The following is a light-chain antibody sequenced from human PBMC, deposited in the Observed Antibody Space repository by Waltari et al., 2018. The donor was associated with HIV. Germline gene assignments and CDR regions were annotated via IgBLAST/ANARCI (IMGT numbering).Light chain of an antibody. CDR3: AAWDDSLSAVV. Sequence: SVLAQPPSVSGTPGQGVTISCSGSNSTIASNHVYWYRQLPGSAPPLLIYNNNQRPSGVPDRFSGSKSGTSASLAISGLRSEDEADYYCAAWDDSLSAVVFGGGTKLTVL. CDR2: NNN. CDR1: NSTIASNH. J-gene: IGLJ2*01. V-gene: IGLV1-47*01.